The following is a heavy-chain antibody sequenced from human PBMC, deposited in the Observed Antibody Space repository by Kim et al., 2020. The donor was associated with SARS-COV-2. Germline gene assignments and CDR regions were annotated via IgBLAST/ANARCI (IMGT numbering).Heavy chain of an antibody. CDR3: AVDQSPGTASAFDS. CDR1: GFSVRNSY. CDR2: IYPAANA. J-gene: IGHJ4*02. D-gene: IGHD2-21*02. Sequence: GGSLRLSCVGSGFSVRNSYMGWVRQAPGTGLEWVSVIYPAANAHYADSVRGRFSISRDDSMDTVYLQMDSLRVDDTATYYCAVDQSPGTASAFDSWGQGTLVTVSS. V-gene: IGHV3-66*01.